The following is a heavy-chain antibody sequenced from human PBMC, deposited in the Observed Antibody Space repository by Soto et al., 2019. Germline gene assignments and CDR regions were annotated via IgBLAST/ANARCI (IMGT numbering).Heavy chain of an antibody. CDR3: ARATSSWYRTGGMDV. J-gene: IGHJ6*02. CDR2: NSSSSSTI. D-gene: IGHD6-13*01. V-gene: IGHV3-48*01. CDR1: GFTFSSYS. Sequence: EGQLVESGGGLVQPGGSLRLSCAASGFTFSSYSMNWVRQAPGKGLEWVSYNSSSSSTIYYADSVKGRFTISRDNAKNSLYLQMNSLRAEDTAVYYCARATSSWYRTGGMDVWGQGTTVTVSS.